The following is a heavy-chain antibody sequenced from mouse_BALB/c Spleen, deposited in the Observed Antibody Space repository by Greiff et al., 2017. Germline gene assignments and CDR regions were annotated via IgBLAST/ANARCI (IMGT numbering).Heavy chain of an antibody. CDR1: GFTFSSFG. D-gene: IGHD2-12*01. Sequence: EVHLVESGGGLVQPGGSRKLSCAASGFTFSSFGMHWVRQAPEKGLEWVAYISSGSSTIYYADTVKGRFTISRDNPKNTLFLQMTSLRSEDTAMYYCARTTYAMDYWGQGTSVTVSS. J-gene: IGHJ4*01. CDR2: ISSGSSTI. V-gene: IGHV5-17*02. CDR3: ARTTYAMDY.